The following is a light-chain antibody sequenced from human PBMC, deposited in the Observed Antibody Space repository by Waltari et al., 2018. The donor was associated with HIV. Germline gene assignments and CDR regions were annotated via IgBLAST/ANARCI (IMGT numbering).Light chain of an antibody. Sequence: QTVVTQESSLSVSPGGTVTLTCGLSSGSVSGRSSPRWYQQTPGHAPRTLTYNTNTRSSGVPDRFSGSILGNKAALTISGAQADDECDYHCVLYVGSGIWVFGGGTKLTVL. CDR2: NTN. CDR3: VLYVGSGIWV. J-gene: IGLJ3*02. V-gene: IGLV8-61*01. CDR1: SGSVSGRSS.